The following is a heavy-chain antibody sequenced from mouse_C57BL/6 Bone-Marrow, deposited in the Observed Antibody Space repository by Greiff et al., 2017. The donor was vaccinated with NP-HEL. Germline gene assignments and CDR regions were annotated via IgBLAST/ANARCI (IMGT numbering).Heavy chain of an antibody. Sequence: DVHLVESGGGLVKPGGSLKLSCAASGFTFSDYGMHWVRQAPEKGLEWVAYISSGSSTIYYADTVKGRFTISRDNAKNTLFLQMTSLRSEDTAMYYCARGYSNPFAYWGQGTLVTVSA. CDR1: GFTFSDYG. J-gene: IGHJ3*01. V-gene: IGHV5-17*01. CDR2: ISSGSSTI. CDR3: ARGYSNPFAY. D-gene: IGHD2-5*01.